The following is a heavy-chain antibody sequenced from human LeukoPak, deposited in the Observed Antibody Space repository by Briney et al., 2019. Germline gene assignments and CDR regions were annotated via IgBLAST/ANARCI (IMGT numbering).Heavy chain of an antibody. CDR1: GYTFTGYY. J-gene: IGHJ4*02. Sequence: GASVKVSCKASGYTFTGYYMHWVRQAPGQGLEWMGWINPNSGGTSYAQKFQGRVTMTRDTSISTAYMEPSRLRSDDTAVYYCARRDGYNLFDYWGQGTLVTVSS. D-gene: IGHD5-24*01. CDR3: ARRDGYNLFDY. CDR2: INPNSGGT. V-gene: IGHV1-2*02.